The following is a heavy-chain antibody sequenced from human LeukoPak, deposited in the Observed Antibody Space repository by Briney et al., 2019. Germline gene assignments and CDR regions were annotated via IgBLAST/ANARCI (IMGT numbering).Heavy chain of an antibody. CDR2: ISSSSSYI. J-gene: IGHJ3*02. CDR1: GFTFSSYS. CDR3: ASIVVVDRGLSSSPLGDAFDI. D-gene: IGHD2-2*01. V-gene: IGHV3-21*01. Sequence: PGGSLRLSCAASGFTFSSYSMSWVRQAPGKGLEWVSSISSSSSYIYYADSVKGRFTISRDNAKNSLYLQMNSLRAEDTAVYYCASIVVVDRGLSSSPLGDAFDIWGQGTMVTVSS.